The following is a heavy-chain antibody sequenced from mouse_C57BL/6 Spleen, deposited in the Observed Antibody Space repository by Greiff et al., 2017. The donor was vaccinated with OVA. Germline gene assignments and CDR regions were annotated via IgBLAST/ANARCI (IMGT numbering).Heavy chain of an antibody. Sequence: VQLQQPGAELVKPGASVKLSCKASGYTFTSYWMHWVKQRPGQGLEWIGMIHPNSGSTNYNEKFKSKATLTVDKSSSTAYMQLSSLTSEDSAVYYCARGDYDYDGGYYFDYWGQGTTLTVSS. V-gene: IGHV1-64*01. CDR1: GYTFTSYW. CDR3: ARGDYDYDGGYYFDY. J-gene: IGHJ2*01. D-gene: IGHD2-4*01. CDR2: IHPNSGST.